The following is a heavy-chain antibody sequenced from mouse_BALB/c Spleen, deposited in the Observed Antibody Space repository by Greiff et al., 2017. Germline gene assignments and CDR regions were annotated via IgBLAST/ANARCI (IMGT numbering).Heavy chain of an antibody. V-gene: IGHV5-17*02. Sequence: EVKLVESGGGLVQPGGSRKLSCAASGFTFSSFGMHWVRQAPEKGLEWVAYISSGSSTIYYADTVKGRFTISRDNPKNTLFLQMTSLRSEDTAMYYCARSGYYGSSYFDDWGQGTTLTVSS. J-gene: IGHJ2*01. CDR3: ARSGYYGSSYFDD. CDR2: ISSGSSTI. CDR1: GFTFSSFG. D-gene: IGHD1-1*01.